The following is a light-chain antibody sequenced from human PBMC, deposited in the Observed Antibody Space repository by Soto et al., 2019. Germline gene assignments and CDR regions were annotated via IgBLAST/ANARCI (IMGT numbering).Light chain of an antibody. CDR2: DAS. Sequence: DIQMTQSPSTLSASVGDRVTITCRASQSISSWLAWYQQKPGKAPKLLIYDASSLESGVPSRFSGSGSGTEFTLTISSLQPDDFATYYCQQYNSYPWTFCPGTKVDIK. CDR3: QQYNSYPWT. CDR1: QSISSW. J-gene: IGKJ3*01. V-gene: IGKV1-5*01.